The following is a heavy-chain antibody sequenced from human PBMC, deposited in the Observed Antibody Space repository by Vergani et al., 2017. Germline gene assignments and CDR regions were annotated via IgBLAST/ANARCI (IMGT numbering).Heavy chain of an antibody. J-gene: IGHJ6*03. CDR3: ARDGWELLDYFYYMDV. Sequence: VQLVESGGGVVQPGTSLRLSCVASGFSFRGHGMHWVRQAPGKGLMWVSRINSDGDSTSYADSVKGRFTISRDNAKNTLYLQMDSLRAEDTAVYYCARDGWELLDYFYYMDVWGKGTTVTVSS. CDR1: GFSFRGHG. V-gene: IGHV3-74*01. CDR2: INSDGDST. D-gene: IGHD1-26*01.